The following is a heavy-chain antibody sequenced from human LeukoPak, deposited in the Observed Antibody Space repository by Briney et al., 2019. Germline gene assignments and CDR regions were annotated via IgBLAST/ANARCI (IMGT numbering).Heavy chain of an antibody. CDR1: GGTFSSYA. V-gene: IGHV1-69*05. J-gene: IGHJ6*02. D-gene: IGHD2-2*01. Sequence: VASVKVSCKASGGTFSSYAISWVRQAPGQGLEWMGGIIPIFGTANYAQKFQGRVTITTDESTSTAYMELSSLRSEDTAVYYCARGRYCSSTSCSGFLEPNYYYYGMDVWGQGTTVTVSS. CDR2: IIPIFGTA. CDR3: ARGRYCSSTSCSGFLEPNYYYYGMDV.